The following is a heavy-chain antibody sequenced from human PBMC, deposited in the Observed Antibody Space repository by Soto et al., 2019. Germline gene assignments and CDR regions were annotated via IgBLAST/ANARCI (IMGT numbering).Heavy chain of an antibody. Sequence: PGGSLRLSCAASGLTVSANHMSWVRQAPGEGLEWVSLIHTDGNTYYADSVKGRFTISRDNSKNTLSLQMNSRRVLHTSFFYCAIHLHLSPFAFWGQVTFVTVSS. CDR1: GLTVSANH. J-gene: IGHJ3*01. CDR3: AIHLHLSPFAF. D-gene: IGHD3-3*01. V-gene: IGHV3-66*04. CDR2: IHTDGNT.